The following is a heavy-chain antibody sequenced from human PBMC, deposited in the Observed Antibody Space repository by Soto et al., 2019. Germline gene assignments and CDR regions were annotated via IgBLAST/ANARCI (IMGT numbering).Heavy chain of an antibody. Sequence: GASVMLCCEDSVCTFANNGMHWVRQATGQGLEWMGWISAYNGNTNYAQKLQGRVTMTTDTSTSTAYMELRSLRSDDTAVYYCGPAIPAIIHYDYHYCAMYVWG. J-gene: IGHJ6*01. CDR2: ISAYNGNT. V-gene: IGHV1-18*04. CDR3: GPAIPAIIHYDYHYCAMYV. CDR1: VCTFANNG. D-gene: IGHD2-2*01.